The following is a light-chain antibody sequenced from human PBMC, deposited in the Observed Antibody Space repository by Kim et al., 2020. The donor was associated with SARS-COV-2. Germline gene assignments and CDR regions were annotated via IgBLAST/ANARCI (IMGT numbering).Light chain of an antibody. V-gene: IGKV3-11*01. CDR3: QQRSNGPPVT. CDR1: QSVSSY. CDR2: DAS. Sequence: EIVLTQSPATLSLSPGERATLSCRASQSVSSYLAWYQQKPGQAPRLLIYDASNRATGIPARFSGSGSGTDFTLTISSLEPEDFAVYYCQQRSNGPPVTFGGGTKVDI. J-gene: IGKJ4*01.